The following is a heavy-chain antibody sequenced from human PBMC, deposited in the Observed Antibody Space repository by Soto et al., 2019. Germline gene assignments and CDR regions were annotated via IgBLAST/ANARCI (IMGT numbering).Heavy chain of an antibody. CDR2: INPNSGGT. J-gene: IGHJ5*02. D-gene: IGHD6-13*01. CDR1: GYTFTGCD. CDR3: AREDSSSWYVWFDP. V-gene: IGHV1-2*02. Sequence: ASVKVSCKASGYTFTGCDIHWVRQAPGQGLEWMGWINPNSGGTNYAQKFQGRVTMTRDTSISTAYMELSRLRSDDTAVYYCAREDSSSWYVWFDPWGQGTLVTVSS.